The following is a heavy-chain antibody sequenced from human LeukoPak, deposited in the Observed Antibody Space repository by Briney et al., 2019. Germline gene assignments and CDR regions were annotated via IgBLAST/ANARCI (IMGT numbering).Heavy chain of an antibody. V-gene: IGHV4-39*01. CDR2: IYYSGST. CDR1: GGSISSSSYY. J-gene: IGHJ5*02. D-gene: IGHD3-3*01. Sequence: PSEALSLTCTVSGGSISSSSYYWGWIRQPPGKGLEWIGSIYYSGSTYYNPSLKSRVTISVDTSKNQFSLKLSSVTAADTAVYYCARHSITIFGVVIMWDWFDPWGQGTLVTVSS. CDR3: ARHSITIFGVVIMWDWFDP.